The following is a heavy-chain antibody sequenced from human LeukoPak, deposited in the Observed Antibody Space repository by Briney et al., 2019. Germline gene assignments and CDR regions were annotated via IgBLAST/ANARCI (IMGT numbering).Heavy chain of an antibody. CDR1: GGSISSGGYS. J-gene: IGHJ4*02. CDR3: ARFRGSGWYYFDF. V-gene: IGHV4-30-2*01. D-gene: IGHD6-19*01. CDR2: MYHSGTT. Sequence: SQTLSLTCAVSGGSISSGGYSWSWIRQPPGKGLEWIGYMYHSGTTHYNPSLKSRVTISVDRSKNQFSLKLSSVTAADTAVYYCARFRGSGWYYFDFWGQGTLVTVSS.